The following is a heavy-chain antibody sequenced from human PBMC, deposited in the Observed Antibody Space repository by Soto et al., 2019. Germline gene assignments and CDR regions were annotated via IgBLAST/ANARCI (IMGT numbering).Heavy chain of an antibody. Sequence: SETLSLTCTVSGGSISSNYWTWIRQPPGKGLEWIVYVYNSGSTNYNPSLKSRVTISEDTSKSQFSLKVNSMTAADTAVYYCARYRREAVAGYTLDNWGQGILVTVSS. CDR1: GGSISSNY. J-gene: IGHJ4*02. V-gene: IGHV4-59*01. CDR2: VYNSGST. D-gene: IGHD6-13*01. CDR3: ARYRREAVAGYTLDN.